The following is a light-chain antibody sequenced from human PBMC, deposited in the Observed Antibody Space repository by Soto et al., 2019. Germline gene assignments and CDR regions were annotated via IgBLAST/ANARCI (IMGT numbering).Light chain of an antibody. CDR1: QNVDSNY. J-gene: IGKJ1*01. Sequence: EIVLTQSPGTLSLPPGEGATLSCRASQNVDSNYLAWYQQKPGQAPRIILFGASGRATGIPDRFSGSGSGTDFTLTISRLEPEDFAVYYCHQRQSWPRTFGQGTKVDIK. CDR2: GAS. CDR3: HQRQSWPRT. V-gene: IGKV3-20*01.